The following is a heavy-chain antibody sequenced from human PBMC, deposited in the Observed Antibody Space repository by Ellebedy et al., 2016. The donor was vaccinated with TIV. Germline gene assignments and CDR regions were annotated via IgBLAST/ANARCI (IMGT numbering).Heavy chain of an antibody. CDR3: ARSRQEGATPPGDY. Sequence: GESLKISCAASGITLSSYWMHWVRQAPGKGLVWVARINSDGSSIYADSVKGRFTISRDNAKNTLYLQMDSLRAEDTAVYYCARSRQEGATPPGDYWGQGALVTVSS. V-gene: IGHV3-74*01. D-gene: IGHD1-26*01. J-gene: IGHJ4*02. CDR1: GITLSSYW. CDR2: INSDGSSI.